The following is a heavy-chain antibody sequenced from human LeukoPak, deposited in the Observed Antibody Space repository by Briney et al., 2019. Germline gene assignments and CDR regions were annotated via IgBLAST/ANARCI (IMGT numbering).Heavy chain of an antibody. CDR2: IIPILGIA. D-gene: IGHD6-13*01. V-gene: IGHV1-69*04. CDR3: ARDPPYGSAAGTDFDY. J-gene: IGHJ4*02. Sequence: SVKVSCKASGGTFSSYAISWERQAPGQGLEWMGRIIPILGIANYAQKFQGRVTITADKSTSTAYMELSSLRSEDTAVYYCARDPPYGSAAGTDFDYWGQGTLVTVSS. CDR1: GGTFSSYA.